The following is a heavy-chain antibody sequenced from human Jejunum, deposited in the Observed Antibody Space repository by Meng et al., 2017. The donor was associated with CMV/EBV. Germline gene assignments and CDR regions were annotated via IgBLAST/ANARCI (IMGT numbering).Heavy chain of an antibody. CDR3: AREGGYNYGSVD. J-gene: IGHJ4*02. V-gene: IGHV3-48*04. CDR1: GLTVSRYS. D-gene: IGHD5-18*01. Sequence: ADSGLTVSRYSMNWVRQAPGKGLEWVSYISSSSLSIISADSVKGRFTNSRDNAKSLLYLQMNSLRAEDTAVYYCAREGGYNYGSVDWGQGTLVTVSS. CDR2: ISSSSLSI.